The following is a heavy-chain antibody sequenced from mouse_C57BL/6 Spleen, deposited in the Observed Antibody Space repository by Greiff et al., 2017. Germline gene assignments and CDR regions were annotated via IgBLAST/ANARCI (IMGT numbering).Heavy chain of an antibody. J-gene: IGHJ2*01. CDR1: GYTFTSYW. CDR2: IDPNSGGT. V-gene: IGHV1-72*01. CDR3: ARGNYYYGSSYPFDY. D-gene: IGHD1-1*01. Sequence: QVQLQQPGAELVKPGASVKLSCKASGYTFTSYWMHWVKQRPGRGLEWLGRIDPNSGGTKYNEKFKRKATLTVDKPSSTAYMQLSSLTSEDSAVYDCARGNYYYGSSYPFDYWGQGTTLTVSS.